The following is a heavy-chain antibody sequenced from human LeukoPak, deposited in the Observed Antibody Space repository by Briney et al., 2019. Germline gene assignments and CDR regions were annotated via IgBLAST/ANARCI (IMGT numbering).Heavy chain of an antibody. J-gene: IGHJ4*02. D-gene: IGHD3-9*01. CDR2: VTPIFGTA. CDR1: GGTFSRFT. Sequence: SVKVSCKASGGTFSRFTISWVRQAPGQGFEWMGGVTPIFGTANFAQRFQGRVSITADESTSTAFMELSSLRSEDTAVYYCARGLQGYYDSLTGYYRGRYYFDYWGQGTLVTVSS. V-gene: IGHV1-69*01. CDR3: ARGLQGYYDSLTGYYRGRYYFDY.